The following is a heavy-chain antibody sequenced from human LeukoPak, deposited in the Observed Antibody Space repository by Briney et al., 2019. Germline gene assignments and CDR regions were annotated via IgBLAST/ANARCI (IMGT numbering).Heavy chain of an antibody. CDR2: INPDGSIR. J-gene: IGHJ4*02. CDR3: AREARVGGALQY. D-gene: IGHD1-26*01. Sequence: GGSLRLSCAASGLTFSTYWMHWLRQAPGKALAWVARINPDGSIRTYANSVQGRVTISRDTAKDTLFLQMNSLRAEDTAVYYCAREARVGGALQYWGQGTPVTVSS. V-gene: IGHV3-74*03. CDR1: GLTFSTYW.